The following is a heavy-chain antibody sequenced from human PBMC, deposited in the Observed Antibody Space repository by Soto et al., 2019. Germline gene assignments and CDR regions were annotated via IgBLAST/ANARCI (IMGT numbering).Heavy chain of an antibody. CDR1: GFTFSSYA. CDR2: ISYDGSNK. CDR3: ATDPGRYCSGGSCYGDY. V-gene: IGHV3-30-3*01. J-gene: IGHJ4*02. D-gene: IGHD2-15*01. Sequence: GGSLRLSCAASGFTFSSYAMHWVRQAPGKGLEWVAVISYDGSNKYYADSVKGRFTISRDNSKNTLYLQMNSLRAEDTAVYYCATDPGRYCSGGSCYGDYWGQGTLVTVSS.